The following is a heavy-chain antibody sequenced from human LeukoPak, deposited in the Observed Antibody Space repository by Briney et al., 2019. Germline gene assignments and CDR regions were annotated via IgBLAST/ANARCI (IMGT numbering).Heavy chain of an antibody. J-gene: IGHJ4*02. Sequence: PGGSLRLSCAASGFTFSSYAMSWVRQAPGKGLEWVSAISGSGGSTYYADSVKSRFTISRDNSKNTLYLQMNSLRAEDTAVYYCAKTPDFWSGSPYLTPGHYFDYWGQGTLVTVSS. D-gene: IGHD3-3*01. CDR2: ISGSGGST. CDR1: GFTFSSYA. CDR3: AKTPDFWSGSPYLTPGHYFDY. V-gene: IGHV3-23*01.